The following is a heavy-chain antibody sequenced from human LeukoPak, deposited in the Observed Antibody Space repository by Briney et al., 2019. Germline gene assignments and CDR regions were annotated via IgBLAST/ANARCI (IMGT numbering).Heavy chain of an antibody. CDR2: IHTSGST. CDR3: ASDRGENIKYFEY. Sequence: SETLSLTCTVSGGSIGTYYWSWIRQPAGKGLEWIGRIHTSGSTTYKPSLKSRVTMSLDTSKNQFSLKLTSVTAADTAVYYCASDRGENIKYFEYLGQGIQVTVSS. CDR1: GGSIGTYY. J-gene: IGHJ4*02. D-gene: IGHD3-10*01. V-gene: IGHV4-4*07.